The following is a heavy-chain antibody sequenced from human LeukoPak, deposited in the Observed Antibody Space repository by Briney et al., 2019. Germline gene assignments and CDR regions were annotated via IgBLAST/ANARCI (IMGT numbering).Heavy chain of an antibody. Sequence: ASVKVSSKACGYTFSVYWIHWVRLAPRQGLEWMGGINPNSGGTNFAQKFQGRVTMTRDTSISTVYMELSSLKSDDTAVYYCTRGVLLEGRGAFDIWGQGTMVTVSS. CDR1: GYTFSVYW. D-gene: IGHD3-3*01. V-gene: IGHV1-2*02. CDR3: TRGVLLEGRGAFDI. CDR2: INPNSGGT. J-gene: IGHJ3*02.